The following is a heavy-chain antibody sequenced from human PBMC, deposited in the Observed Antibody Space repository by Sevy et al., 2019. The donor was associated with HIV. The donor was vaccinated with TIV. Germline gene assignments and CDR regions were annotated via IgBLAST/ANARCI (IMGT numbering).Heavy chain of an antibody. D-gene: IGHD3-22*01. CDR1: GFTFSSYG. CDR2: IRYDGSNK. CDR3: ASGGLYDSSGYYYVSAFDI. V-gene: IGHV3-33*01. Sequence: GGSLRLSCAASGFTFSSYGMHWVRQAPGKGLEWVAVIRYDGSNKYYADSAKGRFTISRDNSKNTLYLQMNSLRAEDTAVYYGASGGLYDSSGYYYVSAFDIWGQGTMVTVSS. J-gene: IGHJ3*02.